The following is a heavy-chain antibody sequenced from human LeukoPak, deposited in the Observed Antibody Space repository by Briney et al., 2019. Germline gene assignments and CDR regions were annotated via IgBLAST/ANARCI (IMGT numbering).Heavy chain of an antibody. J-gene: IGHJ4*02. D-gene: IGHD3-16*01. CDR2: IKQDGSEK. Sequence: PGGSLRLSCTGSGFTFSNYWMSWVRQAPGKGLEWVANIKQDGSEKYYVDSVKGRFTISRDNAKNSLYLQMNSLRAEDTAVYYCVGHSDYWGQGTLVTVSS. V-gene: IGHV3-7*01. CDR3: VGHSDY. CDR1: GFTFSNYW.